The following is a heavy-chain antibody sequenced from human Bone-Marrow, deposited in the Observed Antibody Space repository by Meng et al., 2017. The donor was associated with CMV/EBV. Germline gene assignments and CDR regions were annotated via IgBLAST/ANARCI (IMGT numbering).Heavy chain of an antibody. V-gene: IGHV3-30-3*01. D-gene: IGHD1-26*01. CDR2: ISYDGSNK. Sequence: SCKASGGTFSSYTISWVRQAPGKGLEWVAVISYDGSNKYYADSVKGRFTISRDNSKNTLYLQMNSLRAEDTAVYYCATFSGSYYRWGQGTRVTVSS. J-gene: IGHJ4*02. CDR3: ATFSGSYYR. CDR1: GGTFSSYT.